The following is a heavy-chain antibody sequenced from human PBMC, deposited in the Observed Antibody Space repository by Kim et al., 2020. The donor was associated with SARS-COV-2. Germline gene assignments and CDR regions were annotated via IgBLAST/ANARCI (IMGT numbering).Heavy chain of an antibody. V-gene: IGHV3-13*01. J-gene: IGHJ6*03. CDR2: VGTRGDT. Sequence: ARQGTGKDLEWATAVGTRGDTYSPWSVKGRFPISVENAKNSLYLQMNSLRAGDTAGYYCARGASYSYYYDMDVWGKGTTVTVSS. CDR3: ARGASYSYYYDMDV.